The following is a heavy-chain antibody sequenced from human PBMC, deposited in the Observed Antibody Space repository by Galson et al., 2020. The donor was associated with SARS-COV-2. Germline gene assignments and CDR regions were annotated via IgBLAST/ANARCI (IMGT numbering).Heavy chain of an antibody. D-gene: IGHD5-18*01. CDR2: TKQDGSDR. CDR3: ARDQDGYNDF. CDR1: GFTFSDYW. V-gene: IGHV3-7*01. Sequence: PGGSLRLSCAASGFTFSDYWMSWVRQAPGKGLEWVANTKQDGSDRYYGDSVKGRFTISSDYAKNSVYLQMNSLRAEDTAVYYCARDQDGYNDFWGRGTLVSVSS. J-gene: IGHJ4*02.